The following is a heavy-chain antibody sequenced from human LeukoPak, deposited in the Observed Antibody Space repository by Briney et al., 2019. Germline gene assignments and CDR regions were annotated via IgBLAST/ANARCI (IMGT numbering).Heavy chain of an antibody. D-gene: IGHD3-10*01. V-gene: IGHV3-9*01. J-gene: IGHJ4*02. CDR3: AAGAGIIRY. Sequence: TGGSLRLSCAVSGLTFYDYAMHWVRQAPGKGLEWVSGITWNSGTIAHADSVKGRFTISRDNAKNSLYLQVNSLRSEDTALYYRAAGAGIIRYWGQGTLVTVSS. CDR1: GLTFYDYA. CDR2: ITWNSGTI.